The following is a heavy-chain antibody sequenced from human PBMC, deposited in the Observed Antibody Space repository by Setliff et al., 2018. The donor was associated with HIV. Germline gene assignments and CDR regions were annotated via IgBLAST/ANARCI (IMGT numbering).Heavy chain of an antibody. J-gene: IGHJ6*03. Sequence: ETLSLTCGVSGGSISSGNWWSWVRQSPGKGLEWIGEIYHSGTTNYSPSLRSRVTISVDKFNHQFFLNLTSVTAADTAIYFCVRGWDDKVSTISAPYYYYMDVWGKGTTVTVSS. D-gene: IGHD5-12*01. CDR3: VRGWDDKVSTISAPYYYYMDV. CDR1: GGSISSGNW. CDR2: IYHSGTT. V-gene: IGHV4-4*01.